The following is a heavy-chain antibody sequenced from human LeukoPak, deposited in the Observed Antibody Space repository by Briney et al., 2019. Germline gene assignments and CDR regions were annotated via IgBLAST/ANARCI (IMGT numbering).Heavy chain of an antibody. Sequence: PSETLSLTCTVSGGSISSYYWSWIRQPPGKGLEWIVYIYYSGSTNYNPSLKSRVTISVDTSKNQFSLKLSSVTAADTAVYYCARHAREEGPPIIQLWPTAGYYFDYWGQGTLVTVSS. J-gene: IGHJ4*02. CDR1: GGSISSYY. D-gene: IGHD5-18*01. CDR2: IYYSGST. CDR3: ARHAREEGPPIIQLWPTAGYYFDY. V-gene: IGHV4-59*08.